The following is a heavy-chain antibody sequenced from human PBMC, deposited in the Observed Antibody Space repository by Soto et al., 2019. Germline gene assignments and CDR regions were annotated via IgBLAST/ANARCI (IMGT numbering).Heavy chain of an antibody. D-gene: IGHD5-18*01. Sequence: SETLSPTFIASVGSISGGDHYWSGFGKPPGKGLEWIGYIYYSGTTYYNPSLKSRVTISVDTSENQFSLKVNSVTAADTAVYYCARALIQLWPHYYYGMDVWGQGTTVTVSS. CDR1: VGSISGGDHY. CDR3: ARALIQLWPHYYYGMDV. V-gene: IGHV4-30-4*01. CDR2: IYYSGTT. J-gene: IGHJ6*02.